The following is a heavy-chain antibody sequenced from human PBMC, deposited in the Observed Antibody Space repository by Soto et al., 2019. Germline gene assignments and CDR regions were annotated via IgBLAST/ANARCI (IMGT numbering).Heavy chain of an antibody. Sequence: QVQLVESGGGLVRPGGSLRLPRAASGFTFSDYYMTWIRQAPGKGLEWVSYITGSRDYTNYADSVKGRFTISRDNVKNSLYLQMNSLSAEDTAVYYCAREYYYGMDVWGQGTTVTVSS. CDR2: ITGSRDYT. CDR1: GFTFSDYY. V-gene: IGHV3-11*05. CDR3: AREYYYGMDV. J-gene: IGHJ6*02.